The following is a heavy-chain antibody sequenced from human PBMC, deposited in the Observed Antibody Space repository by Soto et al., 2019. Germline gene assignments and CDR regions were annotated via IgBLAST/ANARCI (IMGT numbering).Heavy chain of an antibody. CDR3: ARDRHPYSTKYYFDY. J-gene: IGHJ4*02. D-gene: IGHD2-2*01. CDR1: GFTFSTYA. Sequence: GGSLRLSCAASGFTFSTYAMNWVPQPPGKGLEWVSSISGSGAYTYCADSVQGRFTISRDNSKNTLNLQMNSLRAEDTAVYYCARDRHPYSTKYYFDYWGQGTLVTVSS. CDR2: ISGSGAYT. V-gene: IGHV3-23*01.